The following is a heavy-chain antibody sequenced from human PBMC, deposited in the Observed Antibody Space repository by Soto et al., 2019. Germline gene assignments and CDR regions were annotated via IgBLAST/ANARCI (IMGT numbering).Heavy chain of an antibody. J-gene: IGHJ4*02. CDR2: IWYDGSNK. Sequence: GGSLRLSCAASGFTFSSYGMHWVRQAPGKGLEWVAVIWYDGSNKYYADSVKGRFTISRDNSKNTLYLQMNSLRAEDTAVYYCAREAHVHLNCFDYWGQGTLVTVSS. D-gene: IGHD1-1*01. V-gene: IGHV3-33*01. CDR1: GFTFSSYG. CDR3: AREAHVHLNCFDY.